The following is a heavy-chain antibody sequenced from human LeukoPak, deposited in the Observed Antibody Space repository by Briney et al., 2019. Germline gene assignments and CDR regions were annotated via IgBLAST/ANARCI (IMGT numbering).Heavy chain of an antibody. D-gene: IGHD6-19*01. CDR1: GFTFSSYG. J-gene: IGHJ4*02. V-gene: IGHV3-30*18. CDR2: ISYDGSNK. CDR3: AKEGRRIAVAGSYFDD. Sequence: GGSLRLSCAASGFTFSSYGMHWVRQAPGKGLEWVAVISYDGSNKYYADSVKGRFTISRDNSKNTLYLQMNSLRPEDTGVYYCAKEGRRIAVAGSYFDDWGQGTLVIASS.